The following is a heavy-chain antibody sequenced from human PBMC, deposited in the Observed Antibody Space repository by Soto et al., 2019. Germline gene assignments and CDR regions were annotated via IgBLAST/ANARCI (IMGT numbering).Heavy chain of an antibody. V-gene: IGHV1-18*01. CDR3: ARDYYDSSGYYTAGWY. CDR1: GYTFTTYG. D-gene: IGHD3-22*01. J-gene: IGHJ4*02. Sequence: QVQLVQSGPEVKKPGASVKVSCKASGYTFTTYGILWVRQAPGQGLEWLGWINTYNGDTKYAEKILDRVTLTTDTSPATAYMELRSLRSDDTAVYYCARDYYDSSGYYTAGWYWGQGPLVTVST. CDR2: INTYNGDT.